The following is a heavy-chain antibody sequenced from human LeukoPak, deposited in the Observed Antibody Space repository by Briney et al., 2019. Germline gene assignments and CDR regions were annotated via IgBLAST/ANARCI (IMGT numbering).Heavy chain of an antibody. D-gene: IGHD6-13*01. CDR3: ARDPMRAAAGFDY. V-gene: IGHV4-59*12. CDR2: IYHDGNT. J-gene: IGHJ4*02. CDR1: GDSIENYY. Sequence: SETLSLTCTVSGDSIENYYWNWIRQPPGKGLEWIGTIYHDGNTDYNPSLKSRVTISVDKSKNQLSLELTSVTAADTAVYYCARDPMRAAAGFDYWGQGTLVTVSS.